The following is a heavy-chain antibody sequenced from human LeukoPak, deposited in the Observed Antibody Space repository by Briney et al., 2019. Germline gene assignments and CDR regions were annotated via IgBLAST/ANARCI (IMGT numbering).Heavy chain of an antibody. Sequence: GGSLRLSCAASGFTFSSSALSWVRQAPGKGLEWVSAISGSGGSTYYADSVKSRFNISRDNSKNTLYLQMNSLRAEDTAVYYCAKEHGYSYGYDFDYWGQGTLVTVSS. J-gene: IGHJ4*02. CDR2: ISGSGGST. CDR1: GFTFSSSA. V-gene: IGHV3-23*01. CDR3: AKEHGYSYGYDFDY. D-gene: IGHD5-18*01.